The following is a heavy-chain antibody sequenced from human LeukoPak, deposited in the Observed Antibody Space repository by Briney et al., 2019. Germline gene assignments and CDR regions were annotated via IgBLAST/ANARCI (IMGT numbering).Heavy chain of an antibody. Sequence: SETLSLTCAVYGGSFSGYYWSWIRQPPGKGLEWIGEINHSGSTNYNPSLKSRVTISVDTSKNQFSLKLSSVTAADTAVYYCAALIATRYYYYGMDVWGQGTTVTVSS. CDR3: AALIATRYYYYGMDV. CDR2: INHSGST. V-gene: IGHV4-34*01. CDR1: GGSFSGYY. J-gene: IGHJ6*02. D-gene: IGHD2/OR15-2a*01.